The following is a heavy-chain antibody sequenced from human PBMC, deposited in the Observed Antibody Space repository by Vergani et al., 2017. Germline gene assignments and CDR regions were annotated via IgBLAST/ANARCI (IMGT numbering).Heavy chain of an antibody. CDR3: AKQYFVSGNYLFDY. J-gene: IGHJ4*02. CDR1: VYTFTNYY. V-gene: IGHV1-46*01. CDR2: INPSGGST. D-gene: IGHD3-10*01. Sequence: QVLLVQSGAEVKKPGASVRVSCKTSVYTFTNYYIHWVRQAPGQGLEWMGIINPSGGSTTYAQQFQGRLTMTRDTSTSTVYMDLNNLRTEDTAIYYCAKQYFVSGNYLFDYWGQGTLVTVSS.